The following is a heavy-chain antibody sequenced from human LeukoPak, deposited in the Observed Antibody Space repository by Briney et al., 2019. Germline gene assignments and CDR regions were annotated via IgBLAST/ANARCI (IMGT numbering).Heavy chain of an antibody. D-gene: IGHD2-2*01. CDR3: ARGLVVVPAAIDY. CDR2: INHSGST. J-gene: IGHJ4*02. V-gene: IGHV4-34*01. CDR1: GGSFSGYY. Sequence: PSETLSLTCAVHGGSFSGYYWSWIPPPPGKGREWIGEINHSGSTNYNPSLKGRVTISVDTSKNQFFLKLSSVTAADTAVYYCARGLVVVPAAIDYWGQGTLVTVSS.